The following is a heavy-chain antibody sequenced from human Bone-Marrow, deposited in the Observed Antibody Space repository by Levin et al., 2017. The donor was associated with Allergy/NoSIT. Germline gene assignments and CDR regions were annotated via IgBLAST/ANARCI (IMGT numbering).Heavy chain of an antibody. D-gene: IGHD5-18*01. CDR3: ARRREATVDTTLDY. Sequence: GESLKISCKGSGYSFTTYWIAWVRQMPGKGLDWMGIIYPRDSDTRYSPSFQGQVTIPADKSISTAYVHWSSLRSSDAAIYYCARRREATVDTTLDYWGQGTLVTVSS. CDR1: GYSFTTYW. V-gene: IGHV5-51*01. CDR2: IYPRDSDT. J-gene: IGHJ4*02.